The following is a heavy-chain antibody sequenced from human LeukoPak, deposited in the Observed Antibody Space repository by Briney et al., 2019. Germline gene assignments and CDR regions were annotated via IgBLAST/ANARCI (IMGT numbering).Heavy chain of an antibody. CDR3: ARDAAAVAGPFDY. D-gene: IGHD6-19*01. Sequence: SVKVSCKASGGTFSSYAISCVRHAPGQGLEWMGGIIPIFGTANYAQKFQGRVTITADESTSTAYMELSSLRSEDTAVYYCARDAAAVAGPFDYWGQGTLVTVSS. V-gene: IGHV1-69*13. CDR2: IIPIFGTA. CDR1: GGTFSSYA. J-gene: IGHJ4*02.